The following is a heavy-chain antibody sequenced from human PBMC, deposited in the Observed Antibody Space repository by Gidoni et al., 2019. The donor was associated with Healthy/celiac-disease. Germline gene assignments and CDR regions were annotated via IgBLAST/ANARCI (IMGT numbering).Heavy chain of an antibody. CDR2: ISGSGGST. D-gene: IGHD2-2*01. V-gene: IGHV3-23*01. CDR3: AKVARRYCSSTSCYPIDY. Sequence: EVQLLESGGGLVQPGGSLRLSCAASGFTFSSYAMSWVRQAPGKGLEWVSAISGSGGSTYYADSVKGRFTISRDNSKNTLYLQMNSLRAEDTAVYYCAKVARRYCSSTSCYPIDYWGQGTLVTVSS. CDR1: GFTFSSYA. J-gene: IGHJ4*02.